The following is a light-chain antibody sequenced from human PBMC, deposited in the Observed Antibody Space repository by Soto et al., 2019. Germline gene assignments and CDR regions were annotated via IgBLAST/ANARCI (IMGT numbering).Light chain of an antibody. J-gene: IGKJ4*01. V-gene: IGKV3-15*01. CDR2: GAS. CDR1: QSVSSS. Sequence: EIVLTQSPGTLSVSLGETATLSCRASQSVSSSLAWYQHTPGRAPRLLIYGASTRATGIPTRFSGSGSGTEFTLTISSLQSEDFAVYYCQQYNNWPPLTFGGGTKVDIK. CDR3: QQYNNWPPLT.